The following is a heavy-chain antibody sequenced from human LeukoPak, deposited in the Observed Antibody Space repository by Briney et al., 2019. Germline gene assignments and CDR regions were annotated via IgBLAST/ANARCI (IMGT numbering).Heavy chain of an antibody. J-gene: IGHJ6*03. D-gene: IGHD3-3*01. CDR1: GYTFTSCY. V-gene: IGHV1-46*01. CDR2: INPSGGST. CDR3: AKVAEMEITIFGVVPNYYYYMDV. Sequence: ASVKVSCKASGYTFTSCYMHWVRQAPGQGLEWMGIINPSGGSTSYAQKFQGRVTMTRDTFTSTVYMELSSLRAEDTAVYYCAKVAEMEITIFGVVPNYYYYMDVWGKGTTVTVSS.